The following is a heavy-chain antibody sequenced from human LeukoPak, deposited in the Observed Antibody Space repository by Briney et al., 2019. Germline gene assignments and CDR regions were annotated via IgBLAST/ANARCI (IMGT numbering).Heavy chain of an antibody. Sequence: GGSLRLSCAASGFTLSSYSMNWVRQAPGKGLEWVSYISSSSTNIYYADSVKGRFTISRDNAKNSLYLQMNGLTAEDTAMYYCARDSYQDYYGRFDPWGQGTLVIVSS. CDR3: ARDSYQDYYGRFDP. D-gene: IGHD3-10*01. CDR1: GFTLSSYS. V-gene: IGHV3-48*01. CDR2: ISSSSTNI. J-gene: IGHJ5*02.